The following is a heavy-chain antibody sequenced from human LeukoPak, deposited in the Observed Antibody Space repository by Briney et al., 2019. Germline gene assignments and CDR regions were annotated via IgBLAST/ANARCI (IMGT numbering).Heavy chain of an antibody. CDR3: ARVRGITMVRGVPTVGY. J-gene: IGHJ4*02. Sequence: ASEKVSRKASGYTFTGYYMHWVRQAPGQGLEWMGWINPNSGGTNYAQKFQGRVTMTRDTSISTAYMELSRLRSDDTAVYYCARVRGITMVRGVPTVGYWGQGTLVTVSS. CDR2: INPNSGGT. D-gene: IGHD3-10*01. CDR1: GYTFTGYY. V-gene: IGHV1-2*02.